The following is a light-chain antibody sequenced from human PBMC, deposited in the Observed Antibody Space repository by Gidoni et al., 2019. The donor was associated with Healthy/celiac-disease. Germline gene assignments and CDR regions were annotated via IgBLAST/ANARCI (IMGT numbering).Light chain of an antibody. CDR2: GAS. J-gene: IGKJ1*01. CDR3: QQYGSSPT. V-gene: IGKV3-20*01. Sequence: EIVLTQSPGTRSLSPGERATLSFRASQSVSSSYLAWYQQKPGQAPRLLIYGASSRATGIPDRFSGSGSGTDFTLTISSLEPEDFAVYYCQQYGSSPTFGQGTKVEIK. CDR1: QSVSSSY.